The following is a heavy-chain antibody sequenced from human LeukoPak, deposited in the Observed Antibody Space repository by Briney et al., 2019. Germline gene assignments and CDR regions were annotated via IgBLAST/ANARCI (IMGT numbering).Heavy chain of an antibody. D-gene: IGHD3-22*01. CDR1: GGSISSSSYY. CDR2: IYYSGST. J-gene: IGHJ5*02. CDR3: ARDYYDRSGINWFDP. V-gene: IGHV4-39*07. Sequence: SETLSLTCNVSGGSISSSSYYWGWIRQPPGKGLEWIGSIYYSGSTYYNPSLESRVTTSVDTSNNQFFLKLSSVTAADTAVYYCARDYYDRSGINWFDPWGQGTLVTVSS.